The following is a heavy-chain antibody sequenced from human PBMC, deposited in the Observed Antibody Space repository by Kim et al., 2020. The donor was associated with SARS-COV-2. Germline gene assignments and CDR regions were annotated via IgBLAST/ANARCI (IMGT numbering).Heavy chain of an antibody. CDR1: GYTLTELS. CDR2: FDPEDGET. J-gene: IGHJ6*04. CDR3: ATSYGSSWYKLSYYYYGMDV. D-gene: IGHD6-13*01. Sequence: ASVKVSCKVSGYTLTELSMHWVRQAPGKGLEWMGDFDPEDGETIYAQKFQGRVTMTEDTSTDTAYMELSSLRSEDTAVYYCATSYGSSWYKLSYYYYGMDVWGKGTTVTVSS. V-gene: IGHV1-24*01.